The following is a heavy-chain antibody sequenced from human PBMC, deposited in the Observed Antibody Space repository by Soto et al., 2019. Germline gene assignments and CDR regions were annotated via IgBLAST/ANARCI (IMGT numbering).Heavy chain of an antibody. V-gene: IGHV4-30-2*02. Sequence: SETLSLTCAVSCGSISSGGYSWSWIRQPPGKGLEWIGYIYHSGSTYYNPSLKSRVTISVDRSKNQFSLKLSSVTAADTAVYYCASQYYYDSSGSQTFDYWGQGTQVTVSS. CDR2: IYHSGST. D-gene: IGHD3-22*01. CDR3: ASQYYYDSSGSQTFDY. CDR1: CGSISSGGYS. J-gene: IGHJ4*02.